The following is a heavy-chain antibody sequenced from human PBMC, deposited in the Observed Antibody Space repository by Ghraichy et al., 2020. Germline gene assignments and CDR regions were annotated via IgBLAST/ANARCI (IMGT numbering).Heavy chain of an antibody. V-gene: IGHV1-2*02. J-gene: IGHJ6*03. CDR3: ARDSGDAAAGGFLYYYMDV. Sequence: ASVKVSCKASGYTFSDYYMHWVRQAPGQGLEWMGRMHPNSGDTKYAQKFQGRVAMTWDTSISTAYMELNSLTSNDTALYFCARDSGDAAAGGFLYYYMDVWCTGTTVTVSS. CDR1: GYTFSDYY. D-gene: IGHD6-13*01. CDR2: MHPNSGDT.